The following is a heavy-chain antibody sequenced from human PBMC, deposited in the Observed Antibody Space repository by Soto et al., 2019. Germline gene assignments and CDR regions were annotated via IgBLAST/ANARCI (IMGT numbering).Heavy chain of an antibody. CDR3: AKTGPSLVWYYFDY. J-gene: IGHJ4*02. V-gene: IGHV3-23*01. CDR2: ISGSGGST. Sequence: TGGSLRFSCAASGFTFSSYAMSWVRQAPGKGLEWVSAISGSGGSTYYADSVKGRFTISRDNSKNTLYLQMNSLRAEDTAVYYCAKTGPSLVWYYFDYWGQGTLVTVSS. D-gene: IGHD2-21*01. CDR1: GFTFSSYA.